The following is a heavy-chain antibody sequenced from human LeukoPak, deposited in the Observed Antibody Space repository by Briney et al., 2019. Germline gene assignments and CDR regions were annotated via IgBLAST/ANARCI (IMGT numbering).Heavy chain of an antibody. J-gene: IGHJ6*03. D-gene: IGHD3-10*01. Sequence: GGSLRLSCAASGFTFNNYAMSWVRQAPGKGLEWVSGISGSDGSTNYADSVKGRFTISRDNSKNTLYLQMNSLRAEDTAVYYCAKGDKDGSGSYYGDYYYYIDVWGKGTTVTVSS. CDR2: ISGSDGST. CDR3: AKGDKDGSGSYYGDYYYYIDV. CDR1: GFTFNNYA. V-gene: IGHV3-23*01.